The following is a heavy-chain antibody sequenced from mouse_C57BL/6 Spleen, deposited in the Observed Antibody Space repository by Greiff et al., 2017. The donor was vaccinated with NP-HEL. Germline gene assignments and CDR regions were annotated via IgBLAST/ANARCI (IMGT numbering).Heavy chain of an antibody. Sequence: VQLQQSGPELVKPGASVKISCKASGYTFTDYYINWVKQRPGQGLEWIGWIFPGSGSTYYNEKFKGKATLTVDKSSSTAYMLLSSLTSEDSAVYFCARRGDYDYDVMDYWGQGTSVTVSS. D-gene: IGHD2-4*01. CDR2: IFPGSGST. CDR3: ARRGDYDYDVMDY. J-gene: IGHJ4*01. CDR1: GYTFTDYY. V-gene: IGHV1-75*01.